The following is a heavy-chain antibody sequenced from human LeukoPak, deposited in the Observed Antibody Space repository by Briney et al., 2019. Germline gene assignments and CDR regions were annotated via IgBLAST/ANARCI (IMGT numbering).Heavy chain of an antibody. CDR3: ARSFASGEDY. D-gene: IGHD2-21*01. CDR1: GYSISNHYY. J-gene: IGHJ4*02. CDR2: IYHTGST. Sequence: SETLSLTCTVSGYSISNHYYWGWIRQPPGRGLEWIGSIYHTGSTYYNPSLTSRVTISVDTSKNQFSLKLTSVTAADTAVYYCARSFASGEDYWGQGTMVTVSS. V-gene: IGHV4-38-2*02.